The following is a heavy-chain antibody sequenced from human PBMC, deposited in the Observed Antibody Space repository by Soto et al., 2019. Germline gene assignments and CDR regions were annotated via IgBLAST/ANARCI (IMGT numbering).Heavy chain of an antibody. CDR1: CGSISSYY. V-gene: IGHV4-59*08. J-gene: IGHJ5*02. Sequence: SETLSLTCTVSCGSISSYYWSWIRQPPGKGLEWIGYIYYSGSTNYNPSLKSRVTISVDTSKNQFSLKLSSVTAADTAVYYCARHPTYYDFWSGYYMDWFDPWGQGTLVTVSS. CDR2: IYYSGST. CDR3: ARHPTYYDFWSGYYMDWFDP. D-gene: IGHD3-3*01.